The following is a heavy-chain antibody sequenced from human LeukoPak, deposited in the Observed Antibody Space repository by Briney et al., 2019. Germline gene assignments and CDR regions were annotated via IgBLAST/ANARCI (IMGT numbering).Heavy chain of an antibody. J-gene: IGHJ6*03. V-gene: IGHV4-59*01. Sequence: PSETLSLTCTVSGGSISSYYWSWIRQPPGKGLEWIGYIYYSGSTNYNPSLKSRVTISVDTSKNQFSLKLSSVTAADMAVYYCARDSYYDFWSGYYYYMDVWGKGTTVTVSS. CDR3: ARDSYYDFWSGYYYYMDV. CDR1: GGSISSYY. CDR2: IYYSGST. D-gene: IGHD3-3*01.